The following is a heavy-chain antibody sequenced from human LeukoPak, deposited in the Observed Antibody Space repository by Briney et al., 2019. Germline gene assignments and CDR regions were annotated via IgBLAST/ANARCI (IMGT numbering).Heavy chain of an antibody. Sequence: GASVKVSCKASGGTFSSYAISWVRQAPGQGLEWMGGIIPIFGTANYAQKFQGRVTITADESTSTAYMELSSLRSEDTAVYYCARGRYDFWSGYDYYYMDVWGKGTPVTVSS. CDR2: IIPIFGTA. CDR1: GGTFSSYA. CDR3: ARGRYDFWSGYDYYYMDV. J-gene: IGHJ6*03. D-gene: IGHD3-3*01. V-gene: IGHV1-69*01.